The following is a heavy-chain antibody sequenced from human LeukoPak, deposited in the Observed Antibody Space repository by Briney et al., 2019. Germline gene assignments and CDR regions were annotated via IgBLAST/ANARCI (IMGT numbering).Heavy chain of an antibody. V-gene: IGHV1-2*02. CDR3: ARFFHYSKSFDF. D-gene: IGHD4-11*01. Sequence: GASVKVSCKASGYTFSGFHIHWVRQAPGQGLEWMGWISPNNGDTYYTRKFQGRVTMTRDMSINTAYMELSRLESDDTAVFYCARFFHYSKSFDFWGQGTLVTVSS. CDR1: GYTFSGFH. J-gene: IGHJ4*02. CDR2: ISPNNGDT.